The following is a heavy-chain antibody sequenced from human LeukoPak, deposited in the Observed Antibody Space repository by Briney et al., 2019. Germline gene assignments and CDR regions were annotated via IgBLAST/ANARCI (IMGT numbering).Heavy chain of an antibody. CDR3: ARDRWGYSYGGD. V-gene: IGHV3-23*01. D-gene: IGHD5-18*01. CDR2: ISGSGGST. Sequence: GGSLRLSCAASGFTFSSYGMSWVRQAPGKGLEWVSAISGSGGSTYYADSMKGRFTISRDNSKNTLYLQMNSLRAEDMAVYYCARDRWGYSYGGDWGQGTLVTVSS. J-gene: IGHJ4*02. CDR1: GFTFSSYG.